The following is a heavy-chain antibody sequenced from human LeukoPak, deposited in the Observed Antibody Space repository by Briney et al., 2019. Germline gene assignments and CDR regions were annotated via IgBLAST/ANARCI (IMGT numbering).Heavy chain of an antibody. CDR2: IRQDGSEK. CDR3: ARDGTAPGLYFDL. J-gene: IGHJ4*02. CDR1: GFTFTDFW. D-gene: IGHD6-13*01. Sequence: PGGSLRLSCEVSGFTFTDFWMNWVRQAPGKGPEWVASIRQDGSEKTYVDSVKGRFTISRDNTKNSLSLQLNGLTAEDTAVYCCARDGTAPGLYFDLWGQGTLVTVSS. V-gene: IGHV3-7*01.